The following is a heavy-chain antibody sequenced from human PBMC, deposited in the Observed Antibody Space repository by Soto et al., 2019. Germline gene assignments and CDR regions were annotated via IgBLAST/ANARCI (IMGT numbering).Heavy chain of an antibody. CDR1: GFTFSSYG. CDR3: AKSVTYYYYYGMVV. V-gene: IGHV3-30*18. Sequence: QVQLVESGGGVVQPGRSLRLSCAASGFTFSSYGMHWVRQAPGKGLEWVAVISYDGSNKYYADSVKGRFTISRDNSKNTLYLQMNRLRAEDTAVYYCAKSVTYYYYYGMVVWGQGTTVTVSS. J-gene: IGHJ6*02. D-gene: IGHD4-4*01. CDR2: ISYDGSNK.